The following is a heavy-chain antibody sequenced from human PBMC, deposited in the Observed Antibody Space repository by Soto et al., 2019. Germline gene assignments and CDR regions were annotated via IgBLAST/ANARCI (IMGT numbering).Heavy chain of an antibody. CDR1: GGSISSSSYY. D-gene: IGHD3-9*01. CDR3: ARASTAQGDDIISLDY. CDR2: IYYSGST. V-gene: IGHV4-39*01. Sequence: QLQLQESGPGLVKPSETLSLTCTVSGGSISSSSYYWGWIRQPPGKGLEWIGSIYYSGSTYYNPSLKSRVTISVDTSKNQFSLKLSSVTAADTAVYYCARASTAQGDDIISLDYWGQGTLVTVSS. J-gene: IGHJ4*02.